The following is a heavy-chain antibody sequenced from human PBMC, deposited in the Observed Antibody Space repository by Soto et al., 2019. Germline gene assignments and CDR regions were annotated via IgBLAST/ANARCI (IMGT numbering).Heavy chain of an antibody. CDR3: ARDCSSNSCDAYP. CDR1: GGTFSSYT. CDR2: IIPILGIA. D-gene: IGHD2-2*01. V-gene: IGHV1-69*08. Sequence: QVKLVQSGAEVKKPGSSVKVSCKASGGTFSSYTINWVRQAPGQGLEWMGRIIPILGIANDAQKFQGRVTITADKSTSTAYMELSSLRADDTAVYYCARDCSSNSCDAYPWGQGTLGSVSS. J-gene: IGHJ5*02.